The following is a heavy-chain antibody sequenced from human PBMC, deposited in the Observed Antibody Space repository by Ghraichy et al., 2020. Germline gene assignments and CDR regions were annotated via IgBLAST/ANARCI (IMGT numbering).Heavy chain of an antibody. D-gene: IGHD4-17*01. Sequence: GESLNISCTASGFTFGDYAMSWFRQAPGKGLEWVGFIRSKAYGGTTEYATSVKGRFTISRDDSKSIAYLQMNSLKTEDTAVYYCTRDGYDYGDYGYFDLWGRGTLVTVSS. CDR1: GFTFGDYA. V-gene: IGHV3-49*03. J-gene: IGHJ2*01. CDR3: TRDGYDYGDYGYFDL. CDR2: IRSKAYGGTT.